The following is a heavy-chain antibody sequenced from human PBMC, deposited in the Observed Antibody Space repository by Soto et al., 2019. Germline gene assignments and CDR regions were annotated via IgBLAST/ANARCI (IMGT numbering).Heavy chain of an antibody. CDR1: GIPFSSFG. CDR3: AKDFVTSPLP. J-gene: IGHJ5*02. CDR2: ISHTGSNQ. V-gene: IGHV3-30*18. D-gene: IGHD2-21*01. Sequence: QVHLVESGGGVVQPGRSLRLSCAAAGIPFSSFGMHWVRQGPGKGLEWVAGISHTGSNQYYSDSVKGRFTISKDNSKNTLYLQMDSLRPEDTAVYDCAKDFVTSPLPWGQGTLVTVSS.